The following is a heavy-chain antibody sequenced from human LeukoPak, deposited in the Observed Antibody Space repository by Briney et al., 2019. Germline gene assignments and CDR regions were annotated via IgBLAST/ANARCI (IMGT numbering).Heavy chain of an antibody. CDR1: GGSISSYY. D-gene: IGHD4-11*01. Sequence: SETLSLTCTVSGGSISSYYWGWIRQPPGKGLEWIGSIYYSGSTYYNPSLKSRVTISVDTSKNQFSLKLSSVTAADTAVYYCARSSHDYSNYLDYWGQGTLVTVSS. V-gene: IGHV4-39*01. CDR2: IYYSGST. J-gene: IGHJ4*02. CDR3: ARSSHDYSNYLDY.